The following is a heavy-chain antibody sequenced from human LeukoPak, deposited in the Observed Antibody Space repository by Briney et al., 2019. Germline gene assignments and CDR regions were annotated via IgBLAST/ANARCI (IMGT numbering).Heavy chain of an antibody. D-gene: IGHD6-19*01. J-gene: IGHJ4*02. Sequence: ASVKVSCKVSGYTLTELSMHWVRQAPGKGLEWMGGFDPEDGETIYAQKFQGRVTMTEDTSTDTAYMELSSLRSEDTAVYYCATDHSSGWSSNYWGQGTLVTVSS. CDR2: FDPEDGET. CDR3: ATDHSSGWSSNY. CDR1: GYTLTELS. V-gene: IGHV1-24*01.